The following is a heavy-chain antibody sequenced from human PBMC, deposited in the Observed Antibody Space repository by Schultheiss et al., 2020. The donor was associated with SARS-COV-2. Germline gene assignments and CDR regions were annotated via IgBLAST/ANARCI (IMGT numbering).Heavy chain of an antibody. CDR1: GGSVSSSRYY. D-gene: IGHD6-13*01. J-gene: IGHJ4*02. Sequence: SETLSLTCTVSGGSVSSSRYYWGWIRQPPGKGLEWIATVFYSGYTYYNPSLRSRVTMSVDTSKNQFSLKLSSVTAADTAVYYCARELSSSWYHYWGQGTLVTVSS. CDR2: VFYSGYT. V-gene: IGHV4-39*02. CDR3: ARELSSSWYHY.